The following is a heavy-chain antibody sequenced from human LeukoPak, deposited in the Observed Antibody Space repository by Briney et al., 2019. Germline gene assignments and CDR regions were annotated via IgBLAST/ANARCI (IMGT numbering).Heavy chain of an antibody. J-gene: IGHJ4*02. Sequence: GGSLILSCAASGFTFSSYGMHWVRQAPGKGLEGVAVIWYDGSNKYYADSVKGRLTISRDNSKNTLYLQMNSLRAEDTAVYYCARDLYYYDSSGSLDYWGQGTLVTVSS. CDR3: ARDLYYYDSSGSLDY. CDR2: IWYDGSNK. V-gene: IGHV3-33*01. CDR1: GFTFSSYG. D-gene: IGHD3-22*01.